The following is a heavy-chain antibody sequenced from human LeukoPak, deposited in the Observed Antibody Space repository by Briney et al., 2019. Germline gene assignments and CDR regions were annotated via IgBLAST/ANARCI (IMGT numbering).Heavy chain of an antibody. D-gene: IGHD6-13*01. CDR1: GFTVSSNY. J-gene: IGHJ4*02. V-gene: IGHV3-53*01. Sequence: PGGSLRLSCAASGFTVSSNYMSWARQAPGKGLECVSVIHSGGSTYYADSVKGRFTISRDSAKNTLYLQMNSLRAEDTAVYYCARVRGSWYVDYWGQGTLVTVSS. CDR2: IHSGGST. CDR3: ARVRGSWYVDY.